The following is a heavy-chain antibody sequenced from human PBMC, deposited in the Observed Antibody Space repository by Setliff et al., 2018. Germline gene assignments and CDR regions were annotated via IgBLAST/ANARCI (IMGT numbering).Heavy chain of an antibody. J-gene: IGHJ3*02. CDR1: GGSISSSSYY. CDR3: ARDPYNWNYGDTFDI. V-gene: IGHV4-39*07. CDR2: SYYSGST. Sequence: SETLSLTCTVSGGSISSSSYYWCWIRQPPGKGLEWNGSSYYSGSTYYNPSLKSRVTISVDTSKNQFSLKLSSVTAADTAGYYCARDPYNWNYGDTFDIWGQGTMFTVSS. D-gene: IGHD1-7*01.